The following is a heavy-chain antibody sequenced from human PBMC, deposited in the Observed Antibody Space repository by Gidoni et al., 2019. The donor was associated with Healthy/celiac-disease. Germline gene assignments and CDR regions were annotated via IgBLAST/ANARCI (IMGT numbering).Heavy chain of an antibody. Sequence: QVQLVESGGGVVQPGRSLRLSCAASGFTFSSYGMHWVRQAPGKGLEWVAVISYDGSNKYYADSVKGRFTISRDNSKNTLYLQMNSLRAEDTAVYYCAKDPMGAARRFDYWGQGTLVTVSS. V-gene: IGHV3-30*18. CDR1: GFTFSSYG. D-gene: IGHD6-6*01. J-gene: IGHJ4*02. CDR3: AKDPMGAARRFDY. CDR2: ISYDGSNK.